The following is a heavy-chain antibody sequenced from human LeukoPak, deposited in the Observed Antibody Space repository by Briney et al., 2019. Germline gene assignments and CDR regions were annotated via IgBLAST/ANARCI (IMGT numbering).Heavy chain of an antibody. CDR1: GYTFTGYY. D-gene: IGHD3-10*01. Sequence: ASVKVSCKASGYTFTGYYMHWVRQAPGQGLEWMGWINPNSGGTNYAQKFQGRVTMTRDTSISTAYMELSRLRSDDTAVYYCARSLYYYGSGSTGAKYYCYGMDVWGQGTTVTVSS. V-gene: IGHV1-2*02. CDR2: INPNSGGT. J-gene: IGHJ6*02. CDR3: ARSLYYYGSGSTGAKYYCYGMDV.